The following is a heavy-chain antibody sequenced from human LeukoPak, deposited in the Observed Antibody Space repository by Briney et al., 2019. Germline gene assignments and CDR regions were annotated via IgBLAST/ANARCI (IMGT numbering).Heavy chain of an antibody. V-gene: IGHV3-21*04. CDR3: AKDRGYYDAGYFDY. Sequence: GGSLRLSCAASRFMFSTYSMNGVRQAPGKGREWVSYISDSSSYTYYADSVKGRFTISRDNAKNSLYLQVKSLRAEDTALYYCAKDRGYYDAGYFDYWGQGPLVTVSS. D-gene: IGHD3-22*01. CDR2: ISDSSSYT. CDR1: RFMFSTYS. J-gene: IGHJ4*02.